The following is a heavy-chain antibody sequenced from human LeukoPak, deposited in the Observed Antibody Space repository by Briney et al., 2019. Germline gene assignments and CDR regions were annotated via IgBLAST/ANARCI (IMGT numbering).Heavy chain of an antibody. CDR3: ARDLGGYSGYNPGVFDY. CDR2: IYYSGST. J-gene: IGHJ4*02. D-gene: IGHD5-12*01. CDR1: GGSISSYY. V-gene: IGHV4-59*01. Sequence: SETLSLTCTVSGGSISSYYWSWIRQPPGKGLEWIGYIYYSGSTNYNPSLKSRVTISVDTSKNRFSLKLSSVTAADTAVYYCARDLGGYSGYNPGVFDYWGQGTLVTVSS.